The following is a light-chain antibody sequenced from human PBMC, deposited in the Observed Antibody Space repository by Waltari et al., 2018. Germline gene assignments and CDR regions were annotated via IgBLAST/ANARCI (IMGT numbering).Light chain of an antibody. CDR2: ATS. J-gene: IGKJ5*01. V-gene: IGKV3-20*01. CDR1: QRVSSTY. CDR3: QQYGGSPIT. Sequence: EIILTQSPGTLSLSPGERATLSCRASQRVSSTYLAWYQQRPGHTPRLLIYATSSRATGNPDRFTGSGSGTDFTLTISRLEPEDFAVYFCQQYGGSPITFGQGTRLEI.